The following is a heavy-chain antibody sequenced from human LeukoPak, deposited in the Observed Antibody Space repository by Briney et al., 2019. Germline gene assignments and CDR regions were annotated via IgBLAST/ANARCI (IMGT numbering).Heavy chain of an antibody. J-gene: IGHJ6*02. V-gene: IGHV3-23*01. CDR2: ISGSGGST. D-gene: IGHD3-9*01. CDR3: AREQRWYDILTGFFDYYGMDV. Sequence: GGSLRLSCAASGFTFSSYAMSWVRHAPGKGLEWVSAISGSGGSTYYADSVKGRFTISRDNSKNTLYLQMNSLRAEDTAVYYCAREQRWYDILTGFFDYYGMDVWGQGTTVTVSS. CDR1: GFTFSSYA.